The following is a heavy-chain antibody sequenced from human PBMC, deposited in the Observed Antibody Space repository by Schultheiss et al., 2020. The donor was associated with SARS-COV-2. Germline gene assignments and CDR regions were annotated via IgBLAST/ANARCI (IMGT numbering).Heavy chain of an antibody. CDR2: IWYDGSNK. J-gene: IGHJ6*02. CDR1: GFTFNNYW. V-gene: IGHV3-33*08. CDR3: ARDYFGYGDYYYGMDV. Sequence: GGSLRLSCTASGFTFNNYWMHWVRQAPGKGLEWVAVIWYDGSNKYYADSVKGRFTISRDNSKNTLYLQMNSLRAEDTAVYYCARDYFGYGDYYYGMDVWGQGTTVTVSS. D-gene: IGHD4-17*01.